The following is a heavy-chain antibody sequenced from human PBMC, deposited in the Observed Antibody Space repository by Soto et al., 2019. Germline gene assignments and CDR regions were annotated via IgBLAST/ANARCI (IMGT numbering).Heavy chain of an antibody. Sequence: SVKVSCKASGGTFSSYAISWVRQAPGQGLEWMGGIIPIFGTANYAQKFQGRVTITADESTSTAYMELSSLRSEDTAVYYCARGGIIAVAGTNPHYYYGMDVWGQGTTVTVSS. CDR2: IIPIFGTA. CDR1: GGTFSSYA. D-gene: IGHD6-19*01. CDR3: ARGGIIAVAGTNPHYYYGMDV. J-gene: IGHJ6*02. V-gene: IGHV1-69*13.